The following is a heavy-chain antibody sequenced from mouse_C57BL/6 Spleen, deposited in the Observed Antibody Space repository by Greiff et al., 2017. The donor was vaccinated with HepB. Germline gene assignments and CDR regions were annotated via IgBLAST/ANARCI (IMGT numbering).Heavy chain of an antibody. J-gene: IGHJ2*01. CDR1: GFNIKDDY. CDR3: AREGFDY. Sequence: EVQLQESGAELVRPGASVKLSCTASGFNIKDDYMHWVKQRPEQGLEWIGWIDPENGDTEYPSKFQGKATITADTSSTTAYLQLSSLTSEDTAVYYCAREGFDYWGQGTTLTVSS. V-gene: IGHV14-4*01. CDR2: IDPENGDT.